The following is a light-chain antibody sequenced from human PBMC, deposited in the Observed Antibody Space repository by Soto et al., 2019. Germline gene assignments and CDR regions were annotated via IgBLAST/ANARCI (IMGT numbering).Light chain of an antibody. CDR3: SAFISSITRA. V-gene: IGLV2-14*03. J-gene: IGLJ2*01. Sequence: QSALTQPASVSGSPGQSITISCTATSSDLGGHNYVSWYQQYPGKAPKLMIYDVSHRPSGVSNRFSGSKSGNTAYLTISGLQAEDEADYYCSAFISSITRAFGGGTKVTVL. CDR2: DVS. CDR1: SSDLGGHNY.